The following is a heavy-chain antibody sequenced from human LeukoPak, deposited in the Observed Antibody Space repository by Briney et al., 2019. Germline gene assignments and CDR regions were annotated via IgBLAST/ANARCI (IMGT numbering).Heavy chain of an antibody. V-gene: IGHV5-51*01. CDR2: VYPGDSDT. CDR1: GYTFTTYY. CDR3: ASTTYGSGSYAY. J-gene: IGHJ4*02. Sequence: GESLKISCKASGYTFTTYYIGWVRQMPGKGLEWMGVVYPGDSDTRYSPSFQDQVTISADKSISTAYLQWSSLKASDTAMYYCASTTYGSGSYAYWGQGTLVTVSS. D-gene: IGHD3-10*01.